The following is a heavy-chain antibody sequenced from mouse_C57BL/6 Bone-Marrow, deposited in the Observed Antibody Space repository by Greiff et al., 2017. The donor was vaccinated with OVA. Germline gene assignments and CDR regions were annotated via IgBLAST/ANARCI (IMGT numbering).Heavy chain of an antibody. D-gene: IGHD2-1*01. CDR3: AIHYGNYVYYAMDY. J-gene: IGHJ4*01. CDR2: IHPSDSDT. CDR1: GYTFTSYW. Sequence: QVQLQQPGAELVKPGASVKVSCKASGYTFTSYWMHWVKQRPGQGLEWIVRIHPSDSDTNYNQKFKGKATLTVDKSSSTAYMQLSSLTSEDSAVYYCAIHYGNYVYYAMDYWGQGTSVTVSS. V-gene: IGHV1-74*01.